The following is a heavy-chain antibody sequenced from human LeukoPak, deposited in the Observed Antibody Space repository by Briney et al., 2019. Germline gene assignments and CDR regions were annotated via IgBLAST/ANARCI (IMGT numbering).Heavy chain of an antibody. Sequence: PGGSLRLPCAASGFIFSNYWLHWVRQAPGKGLVWVSRIDNDGTITNYADSVKGRFAISRDNAKNTLYLQMNSLRAEDTSVYYCTRGSTIFGMVTDAFDIWGQGTMVTVSS. V-gene: IGHV3-74*01. CDR1: GFIFSNYW. D-gene: IGHD3-3*01. CDR3: TRGSTIFGMVTDAFDI. CDR2: IDNDGTIT. J-gene: IGHJ3*02.